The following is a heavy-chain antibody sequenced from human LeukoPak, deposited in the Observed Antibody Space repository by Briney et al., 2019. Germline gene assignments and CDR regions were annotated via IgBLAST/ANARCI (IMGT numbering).Heavy chain of an antibody. J-gene: IGHJ5*02. CDR2: ITLSDANT. D-gene: IGHD2-15*01. Sequence: QPGGSLRLSCAASGFTFSSYDMSWVRQAPGKGLEWVSSITLSDANTFYADSVMGRFTISRDNSKNTLYLQMNSLRAEDTAVYYCAKDRGVVVGATYHWGQGTLVTVSS. CDR1: GFTFSSYD. V-gene: IGHV3-23*01. CDR3: AKDRGVVVGATYH.